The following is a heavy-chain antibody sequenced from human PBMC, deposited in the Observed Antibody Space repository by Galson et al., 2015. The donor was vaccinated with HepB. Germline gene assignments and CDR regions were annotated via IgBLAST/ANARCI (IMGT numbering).Heavy chain of an antibody. J-gene: IGHJ4*02. CDR3: ATDYWNGVDY. V-gene: IGHV3-30*03. D-gene: IGHD1-1*01. Sequence: SLRLSCAASGFTFSSYGMHWVRQAPGKGLEWVAVISYDGSNKYYADSVKGRFTISRDNSKNTLYLQMNSLRAEDTAVYYCATDYWNGVDYWGQGTLVTVSS. CDR1: GFTFSSYG. CDR2: ISYDGSNK.